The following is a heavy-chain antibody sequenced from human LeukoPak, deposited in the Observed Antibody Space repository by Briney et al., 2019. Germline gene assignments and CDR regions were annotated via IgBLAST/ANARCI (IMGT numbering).Heavy chain of an antibody. D-gene: IGHD2-15*01. CDR3: ARHDHGSGGSCWVVGY. CDR2: IYYSGAT. Sequence: SETLSLTCTVSGGSISSNDFFWGWIRQPPGKGLEWIGDIYYSGATYYSPSLESRVTISVDTSKNQISLKLSSVTAADTAVYYCARHDHGSGGSCWVVGYWGQGTLVTVSS. V-gene: IGHV4-39*01. CDR1: GGSISSNDFF. J-gene: IGHJ4*02.